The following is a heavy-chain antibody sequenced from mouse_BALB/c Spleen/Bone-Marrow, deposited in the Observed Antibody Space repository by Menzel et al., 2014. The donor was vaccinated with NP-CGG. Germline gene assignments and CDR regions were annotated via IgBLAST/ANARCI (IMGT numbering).Heavy chain of an antibody. Sequence: EVMLVESGGGLVQPGGSLILSCAASGFDFSRYWMSWARQAPGKGQEWIGEINPGGSTINYTPSLKDKFIISRDNAKKTLYLQVSKVRSEDTALYYCARLGYYGCFAYWGQGTTLTVSS. CDR1: GFDFSRYW. D-gene: IGHD1-2*01. CDR3: ARLGYYGCFAY. CDR2: INPGGSTI. V-gene: IGHV4-2*02. J-gene: IGHJ2*01.